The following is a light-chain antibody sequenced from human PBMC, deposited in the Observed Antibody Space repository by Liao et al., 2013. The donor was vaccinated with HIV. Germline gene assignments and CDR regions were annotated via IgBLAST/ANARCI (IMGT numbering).Light chain of an antibody. CDR2: YDS. Sequence: SYVLTQPPSVSVAPGKTATITCGGNNIGSKGVHWYQQKPGQAPVLVMYYDSDRPSGIPERFSGSNSGNTATLSISRVEAGDEADYYCQVWDSSADVVFGGGTKLTVL. J-gene: IGLJ2*01. CDR3: QVWDSSADVV. CDR1: NIGSKG. V-gene: IGLV3-21*01.